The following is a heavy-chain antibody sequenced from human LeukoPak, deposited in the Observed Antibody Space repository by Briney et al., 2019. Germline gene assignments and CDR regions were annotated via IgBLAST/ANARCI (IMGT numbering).Heavy chain of an antibody. V-gene: IGHV3-53*01. CDR3: AKVGLLHTDAFDI. D-gene: IGHD2-15*01. CDR1: ELTVSSNY. J-gene: IGHJ3*02. Sequence: GGSLRLSCAASELTVSSNYMSWVRQAPGKGLEWVSVIYSGGSTYYADSVKGRFTISRDNSKNTLYLQMNSLRAEDTAVYYCAKVGLLHTDAFDIWGQGTMVTVSS. CDR2: IYSGGST.